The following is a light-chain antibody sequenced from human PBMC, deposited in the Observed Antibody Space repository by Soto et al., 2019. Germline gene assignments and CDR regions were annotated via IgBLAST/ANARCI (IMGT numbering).Light chain of an antibody. CDR2: LGS. CDR1: QSLRHSNGYNY. J-gene: IGKJ5*01. V-gene: IGKV2-28*01. CDR3: MQALQTPLIT. Sequence: DIVMTQSPLSLPVTPGEPASISCRSSQSLRHSNGYNYLDWYLQKPGQSPQLLIYLGSNRASGVPDRFSGSGSGTDFTLKISRVEAEDVGVYYCMQALQTPLITFGQGTRLEIK.